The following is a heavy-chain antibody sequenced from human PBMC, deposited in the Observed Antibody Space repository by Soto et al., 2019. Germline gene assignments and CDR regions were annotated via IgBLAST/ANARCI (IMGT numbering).Heavy chain of an antibody. Sequence: GASVKVSCKASEGTFSSYTISWVRQAPGQGLEWMGRIIPILGIANYAQKFQGRVTITADKSTSTAYMELSSLRSEDTAVYYCARGSGIAAAGTPVDYWGQGTLVTVSS. CDR2: IIPILGIA. D-gene: IGHD6-13*01. CDR3: ARGSGIAAAGTPVDY. J-gene: IGHJ4*02. CDR1: EGTFSSYT. V-gene: IGHV1-69*02.